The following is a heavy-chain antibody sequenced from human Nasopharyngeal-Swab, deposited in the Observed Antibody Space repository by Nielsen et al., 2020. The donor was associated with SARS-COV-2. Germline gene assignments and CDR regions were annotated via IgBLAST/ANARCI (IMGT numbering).Heavy chain of an antibody. CDR3: ARLAIAARRGSGDY. Sequence: SGTLSLPFAVYGWSFSGSYWGGVRQPPGKGLEWIGEINHSGSTNYNPSLKSRVTISVETSKNQFSLKLSSVTAADTAVYYCARLAIAARRGSGDYWGQGTLVTVSS. CDR2: INHSGST. V-gene: IGHV4-34*01. J-gene: IGHJ4*02. CDR1: GWSFSGSY. D-gene: IGHD6-6*01.